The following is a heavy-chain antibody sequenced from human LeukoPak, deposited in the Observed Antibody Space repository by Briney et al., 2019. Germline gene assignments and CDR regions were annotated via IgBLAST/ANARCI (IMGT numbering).Heavy chain of an antibody. V-gene: IGHV3-53*01. CDR1: GFTVSSNY. J-gene: IGHJ4*02. CDR2: IYSGGNT. D-gene: IGHD6-19*01. CDR3: ARTLAGTGNFFDY. Sequence: GGSLRLSCAASGFTVSSNYMNWVRQAPGKGLERVSIIYSGGNTYYADSVKGRFTISRDNSKNTLYLQMSSLRAEDTAVYYCARTLAGTGNFFDYRGQGTLVTVSS.